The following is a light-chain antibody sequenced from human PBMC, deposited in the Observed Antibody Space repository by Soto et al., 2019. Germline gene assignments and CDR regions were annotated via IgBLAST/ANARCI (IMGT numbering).Light chain of an antibody. CDR2: DAS. Sequence: DIQMTQSPSTLSASVGDRVTITCRASQSISNWFAWYQQKPGKAPKLLIYDASSLESGVPSRFSGSGSGTEFTLTISSLQPDDFATYYCQKHNSDPYTFGQGTKVDIK. V-gene: IGKV1-5*01. CDR1: QSISNW. J-gene: IGKJ2*01. CDR3: QKHNSDPYT.